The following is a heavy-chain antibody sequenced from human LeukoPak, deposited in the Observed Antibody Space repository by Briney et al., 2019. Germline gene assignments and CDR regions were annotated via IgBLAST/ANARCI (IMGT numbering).Heavy chain of an antibody. D-gene: IGHD3-3*02. CDR3: ARVHSRSISGRNWFDP. CDR1: GGTFSSYA. CDR2: IIPIFGTA. Sequence: SVKVSCKASGGTFSSYAISWVRQAPGQGLEWMGGIIPIFGTANYAQKFQGRVTITADESTSTAYMELSSLRSEDTAVYYCARVHSRSISGRNWFDPWGQGTLVTVSS. J-gene: IGHJ5*02. V-gene: IGHV1-69*13.